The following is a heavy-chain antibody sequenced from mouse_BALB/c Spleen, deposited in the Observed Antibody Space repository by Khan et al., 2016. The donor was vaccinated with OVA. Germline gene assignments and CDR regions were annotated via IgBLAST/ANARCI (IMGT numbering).Heavy chain of an antibody. Sequence: VQLQQSGAELVKPAASLKLSCTASGYNIKDIYIHWVKQRPAKGLERIRRTDPANGNTKYDPKFQGNATITADTSSNTAYLQLSSLTSEDTAVYYCRISTINAWGQGTTLTVSS. CDR3: RISTINA. J-gene: IGHJ2*01. CDR2: TDPANGNT. CDR1: GYNIKDIY. V-gene: IGHV14-3*02.